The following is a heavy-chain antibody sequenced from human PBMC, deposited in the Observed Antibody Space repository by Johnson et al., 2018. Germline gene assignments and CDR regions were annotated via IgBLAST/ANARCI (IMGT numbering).Heavy chain of an antibody. J-gene: IGHJ1*01. CDR2: ISYDGSKK. V-gene: IGHV3-30*18. CDR3: AKANNPYESSGYHSPLQH. Sequence: QVRLVESGGGVVQPGRSMRLSCAASGFTFSSYGMHWVRQAPGKGLDWVAVISYDGSKKYYADSVKGRFTISRDNSKNTLYLQMNTLRTEDTAVYYRAKANNPYESSGYHSPLQHWGQGTLVTVSS. CDR1: GFTFSSYG. D-gene: IGHD3-22*01.